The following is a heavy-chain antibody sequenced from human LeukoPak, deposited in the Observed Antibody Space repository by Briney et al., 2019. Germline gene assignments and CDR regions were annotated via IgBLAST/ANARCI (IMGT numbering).Heavy chain of an antibody. D-gene: IGHD4-17*01. CDR3: AVDYAGGRHY. J-gene: IGHJ4*02. Sequence: PSGTLSLTCTDSGGSISSYYWSWIRQPAGKGLEWIGRIYTSGSTNYNPSLKSRVTMSVDTSKNQFSLKLSSVTAADTAVYFCAVDYAGGRHYWGQGTLVTVSS. CDR2: IYTSGST. V-gene: IGHV4-4*07. CDR1: GGSISSYY.